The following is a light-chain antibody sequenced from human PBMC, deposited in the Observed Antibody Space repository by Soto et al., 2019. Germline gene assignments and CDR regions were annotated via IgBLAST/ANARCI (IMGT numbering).Light chain of an antibody. J-gene: IGKJ2*01. CDR2: AAS. V-gene: IGKV1-39*01. Sequence: DIQMTQSPSSLSASVGDRVPITCRASQSISSYLNWYQQKPGKAPKLLIYAASSLQSGVPSRFSGSGSGTDFTLTISSLQPEDFATYYCQQSYSTLDTFGQGTKLEIK. CDR3: QQSYSTLDT. CDR1: QSISSY.